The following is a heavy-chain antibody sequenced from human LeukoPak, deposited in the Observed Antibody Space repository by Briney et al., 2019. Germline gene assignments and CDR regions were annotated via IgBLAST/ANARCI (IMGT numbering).Heavy chain of an antibody. D-gene: IGHD1-1*01. Sequence: PSETLSLTCSVSRDSIRSDYWSWIRQPPGKGLECIAYFHHSGTTKHNPSLKSRVTISLDTSKNQFSLRLTSVTAADTGVYCCATAGDWNDLAYWGQGTLVTVSS. CDR3: ATAGDWNDLAY. V-gene: IGHV4-59*01. J-gene: IGHJ4*02. CDR1: RDSIRSDY. CDR2: FHHSGTT.